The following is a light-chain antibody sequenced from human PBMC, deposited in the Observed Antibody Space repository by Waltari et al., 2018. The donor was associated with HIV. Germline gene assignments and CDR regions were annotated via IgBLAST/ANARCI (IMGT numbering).Light chain of an antibody. J-gene: IGLJ2*01. CDR1: SSDVGKYNL. V-gene: IGLV2-23*02. Sequence: QSALTQPASVSGSLGQSITLSCTGTSSDVGKYNLVSWFQQHPGKAPKFMSYDVTTRPSGVSERLSGSKTGNTASLTISGLQAEDEADYYCSSVATKSTVIVGGGTKLTVL. CDR3: SSVATKSTVI. CDR2: DVT.